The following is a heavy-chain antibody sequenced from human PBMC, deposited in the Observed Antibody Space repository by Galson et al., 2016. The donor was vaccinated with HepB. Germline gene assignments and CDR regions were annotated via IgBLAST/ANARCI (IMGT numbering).Heavy chain of an antibody. V-gene: IGHV3-30*03. D-gene: IGHD6-25*01. CDR3: ARDLGYSSGWGDY. Sequence: LRLSCAASGFTFNLYAMHWVRQSPGRGLEWLAFTSYDGTYKYYADSVRGRFTVSRDNSNHTLYLHMDSLRAEDTALYYCARDLGYSSGWGDYWGQGTLVTVSS. J-gene: IGHJ4*02. CDR1: GFTFNLYA. CDR2: TSYDGTYK.